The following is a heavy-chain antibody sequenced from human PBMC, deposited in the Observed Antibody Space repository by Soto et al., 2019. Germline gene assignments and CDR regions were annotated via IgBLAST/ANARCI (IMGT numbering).Heavy chain of an antibody. D-gene: IGHD3-22*01. CDR2: IFSNDEK. CDR3: ARIRGYYDSSGYYHNWFDP. V-gene: IGHV2-26*01. Sequence: SGPTLVNPTETLTLTCTVSGFSLSNARMGVSWIRQPPGKALEWLAHIFSNDEKSYSTSLKSRLTISKDTSKSQVVLTMTNMDPVDTATYYCARIRGYYDSSGYYHNWFDPWGQGTLVTVSS. CDR1: GFSLSNARMG. J-gene: IGHJ5*02.